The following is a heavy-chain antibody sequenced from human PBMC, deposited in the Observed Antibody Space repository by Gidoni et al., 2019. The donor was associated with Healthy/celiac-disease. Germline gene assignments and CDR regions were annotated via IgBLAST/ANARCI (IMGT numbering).Heavy chain of an antibody. CDR1: GFTFSSYA. CDR2: ISGSGGST. V-gene: IGHV3-23*01. CDR3: ANSVFDCGGDCYPSYGMDV. J-gene: IGHJ6*02. D-gene: IGHD2-21*02. Sequence: EVQLLESGGGLVQPGGSLRLSCAASGFTFSSYAMSWVRQAPGKGLEWVSAISGSGGSTYYADSVKGRFTISRDNSKNTLYLQMNSLRAEDTAVYYCANSVFDCGGDCYPSYGMDVWGQGTTVTVSS.